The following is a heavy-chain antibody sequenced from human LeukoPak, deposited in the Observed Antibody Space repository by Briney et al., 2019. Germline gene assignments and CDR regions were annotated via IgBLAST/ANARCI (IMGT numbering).Heavy chain of an antibody. Sequence: ASVKVSCKASGYTFTSYGMNWVRQAPGQGLEWMGWINTNTGNPTYAQGFTGRFVFSLDTSVSTAYLQISSLKAEDTAVYYCARDRYSSSWYQRDFDYWGQGTLVTVSS. D-gene: IGHD6-13*01. CDR3: ARDRYSSSWYQRDFDY. CDR2: INTNTGNP. CDR1: GYTFTSYG. J-gene: IGHJ4*02. V-gene: IGHV7-4-1*02.